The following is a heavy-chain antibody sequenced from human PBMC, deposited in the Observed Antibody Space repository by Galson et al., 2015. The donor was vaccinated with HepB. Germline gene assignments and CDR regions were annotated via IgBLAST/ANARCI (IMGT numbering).Heavy chain of an antibody. CDR3: TTDIFGVDIVATISDY. CDR1: GFTFSNAW. V-gene: IGHV3-15*07. CDR2: IKSKTDGGRT. J-gene: IGHJ4*02. D-gene: IGHD5-12*01. Sequence: SLRLSCAASGFTFSNAWMNWVRQALGKGLEWVGRIKSKTDGGRTDYAAPVKGRFTISRDDSKNTLYLQMNSLKTEDTAVYYCTTDIFGVDIVATISDYWGQGTLVTVSS.